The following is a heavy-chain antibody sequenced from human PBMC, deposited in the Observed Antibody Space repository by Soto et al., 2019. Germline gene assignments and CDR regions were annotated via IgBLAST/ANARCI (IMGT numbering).Heavy chain of an antibody. Sequence: SETLSLTCAVYGGPFSGYYWSWIRQPPGKGLEWIGFISNSGSTNYNPSLKSRVTISLDTSKNQFSLKLSSVSAADTAVYYCARGVVGASTGFQHWGQGTLVTVSS. D-gene: IGHD1-26*01. V-gene: IGHV4-59*01. CDR3: ARGVVGASTGFQH. CDR2: ISNSGST. J-gene: IGHJ1*01. CDR1: GGPFSGYY.